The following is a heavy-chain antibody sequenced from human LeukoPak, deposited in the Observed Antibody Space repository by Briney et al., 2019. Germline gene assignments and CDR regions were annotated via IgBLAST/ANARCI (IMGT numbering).Heavy chain of an antibody. D-gene: IGHD2-15*01. V-gene: IGHV3-74*01. J-gene: IGHJ4*02. Sequence: GGSLRLSCAASGFIFSSYWMHWVRQAPGKGLVWVSRINSDGSSTSYADSVKGRFTISRDNAKNTLYLQMNSLRAEDTAVYYCARDPRDTVVVVSADYWGQGTLVTVSS. CDR2: INSDGSST. CDR3: ARDPRDTVVVVSADY. CDR1: GFIFSSYW.